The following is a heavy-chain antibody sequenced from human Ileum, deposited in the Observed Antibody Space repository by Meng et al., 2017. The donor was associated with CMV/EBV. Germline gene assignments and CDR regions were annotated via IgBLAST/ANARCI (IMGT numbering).Heavy chain of an antibody. V-gene: IGHV3-30*02. CDR1: GLSFDTYG. J-gene: IGHJ4*02. CDR2: IRSDESHK. CDR3: ARGCAITSCYGGLDY. D-gene: IGHD2-2*01. Sequence: VQRVESGGGVAQPGGSLRLSCAASGLSFDTYGIHWVRQAPGKGLEWVAFIRSDESHKFYADSVKGRFTISRDTSKNTLYLQMNSLSAEDTAVYYCARGCAITSCYGGLDYWGQGTLVTASS.